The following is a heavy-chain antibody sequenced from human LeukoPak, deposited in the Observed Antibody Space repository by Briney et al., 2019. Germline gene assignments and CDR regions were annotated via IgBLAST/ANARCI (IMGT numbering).Heavy chain of an antibody. D-gene: IGHD3-22*01. J-gene: IGHJ5*02. Sequence: PSETLSLTCTVSGGSISSSSDYSGWIRQPPGKGLEWIGSIYYSGSTYYNPSLKSRVTISVDTSKNQFSLKLSSVTAADTAVYYCARIGRDSSGHGGGVDPWRQGTLVTVSS. V-gene: IGHV4-39*01. CDR2: IYYSGST. CDR1: GGSISSSSDY. CDR3: ARIGRDSSGHGGGVDP.